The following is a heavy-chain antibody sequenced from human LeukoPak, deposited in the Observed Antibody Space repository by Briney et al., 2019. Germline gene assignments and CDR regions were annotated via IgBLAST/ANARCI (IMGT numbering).Heavy chain of an antibody. V-gene: IGHV4-59*01. D-gene: IGHD2-21*01. CDR2: IYYSGST. Sequence: NPSETLSLNCTVSGGSISSYYWSWIRQPPGKGLEWIGYIYYSGSTNYNPSLKSRVTISVDTSKNQFSLKLSSVTAADTAVYYCARSLSSYCGGDCYKNWFDPWGQGTLVTVSS. J-gene: IGHJ5*02. CDR3: ARSLSSYCGGDCYKNWFDP. CDR1: GGSISSYY.